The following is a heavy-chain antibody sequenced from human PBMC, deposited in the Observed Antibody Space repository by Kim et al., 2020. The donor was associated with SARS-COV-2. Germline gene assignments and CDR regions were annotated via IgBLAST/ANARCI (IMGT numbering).Heavy chain of an antibody. CDR3: ASSRSAYDLPDY. J-gene: IGHJ4*02. D-gene: IGHD5-12*01. CDR1: STSIRSYY. CDR2: IYYSGST. V-gene: IGHV4-59*01. Sequence: SETLSLTCTVSSTSIRSYYWSWIRQPPGKGLEWIGYIYYSGSTNYNPSLKSRVTMSVDTSKNLFSLKLSSVTAADTAVYYCASSRSAYDLPDYWGQGTLVTVSS.